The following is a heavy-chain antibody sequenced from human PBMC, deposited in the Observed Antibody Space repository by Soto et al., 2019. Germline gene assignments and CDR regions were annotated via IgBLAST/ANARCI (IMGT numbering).Heavy chain of an antibody. Sequence: ASVKVSCKASGYTFTGYYMHWVRQAPGQGLEWMGWINPNSGGTNYAQKFQGWVTMTRDTSISTAYMELSRLRSDDTAVYYCARNWGVIITGTQHGNDAFDIWGQGTMVIVSS. CDR3: ARNWGVIITGTQHGNDAFDI. V-gene: IGHV1-2*04. CDR1: GYTFTGYY. CDR2: INPNSGGT. D-gene: IGHD3-10*01. J-gene: IGHJ3*02.